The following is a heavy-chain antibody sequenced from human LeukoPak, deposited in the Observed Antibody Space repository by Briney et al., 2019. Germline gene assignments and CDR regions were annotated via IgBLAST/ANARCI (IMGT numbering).Heavy chain of an antibody. Sequence: PSETLSLTCSVSGDSISSYYWSWIRQPPGKGLEWIGYIYYSGSTNYNPSLKSRVTISVDTSKNQFSLKLTSVTAADTAVYYCARGLIQPLDYWGQGTLVTVSS. CDR3: ARGLIQPLDY. CDR1: GDSISSYY. V-gene: IGHV4-59*01. J-gene: IGHJ4*02. D-gene: IGHD5-18*01. CDR2: IYYSGST.